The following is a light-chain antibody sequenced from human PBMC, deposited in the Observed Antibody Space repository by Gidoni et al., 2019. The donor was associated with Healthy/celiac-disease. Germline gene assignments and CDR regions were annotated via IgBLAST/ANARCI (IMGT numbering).Light chain of an antibody. V-gene: IGKV3-20*01. CDR3: QQYGSSPLT. Sequence: EIVLTQSPGTLSLSPGERATLSCRASQSVSSSYLAWYQQKPGQAPRLLIYGASSRATAIPDMFSGSGSGTDFTLSISRLEPEEFAVYYCQQYGSSPLTFGGGTKVEIK. CDR1: QSVSSSY. J-gene: IGKJ4*01. CDR2: GAS.